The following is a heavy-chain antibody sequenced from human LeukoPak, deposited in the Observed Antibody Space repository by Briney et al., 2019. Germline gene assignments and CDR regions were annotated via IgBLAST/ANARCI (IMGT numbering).Heavy chain of an antibody. D-gene: IGHD6-19*01. V-gene: IGHV3-21*01. CDR1: GFTFSSYS. J-gene: IGHJ4*02. CDR3: ARSLQAVAGTLLFDY. CDR2: ISGSSSYI. Sequence: PGGSLRLSCAASGFTFSSYSMNWVRQAPGKGLEWVSSISGSSSYIYYADSVKGRFTISRDNAKNSLYLQMNSLRAEDTAVYYCARSLQAVAGTLLFDYWGQGTLVTVSS.